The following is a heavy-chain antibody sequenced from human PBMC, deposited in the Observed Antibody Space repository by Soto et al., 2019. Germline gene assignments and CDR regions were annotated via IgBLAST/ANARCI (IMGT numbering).Heavy chain of an antibody. CDR1: GYTFTGYY. CDR3: GRGAVAGEMAMRGAGREVGRVGADEAAGCQAAGTGSGEG. CDR2: INPNSGGT. D-gene: IGHD6-19*01. Sequence: QVQLVQSGAEVKKPGASVKVSCKASGYTFTGYYMHWVRQAPGQGLEWMGWINPNSGGTNYAQKFQGRVTMTRDTGRVWLGRRRQSEEGRQSEGQAQGRGAVAGEMAMRGAGREVGRVGADEAAGCQAAGTGSGEGWGQGTLVTVSS. J-gene: IGHJ4*02. V-gene: IGHV1-2*02.